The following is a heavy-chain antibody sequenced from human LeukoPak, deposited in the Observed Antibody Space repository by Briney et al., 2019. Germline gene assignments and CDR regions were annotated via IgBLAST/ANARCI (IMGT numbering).Heavy chain of an antibody. J-gene: IGHJ4*02. V-gene: IGHV3-66*02. D-gene: IGHD5-18*01. Sequence: GGSLRLFCAASGFTVSSNYMSWVRQAPGKGLEWVSVIYSGGSTYYADSVKGRFTISRDNSKNTLYLQMNSLRAEDTAVYYCARDTRDSYAHGYWGQGTLVTVSS. CDR3: ARDTRDSYAHGY. CDR2: IYSGGST. CDR1: GFTVSSNY.